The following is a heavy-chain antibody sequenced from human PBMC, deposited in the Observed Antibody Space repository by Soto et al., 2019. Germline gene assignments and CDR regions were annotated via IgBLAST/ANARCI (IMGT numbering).Heavy chain of an antibody. J-gene: IGHJ6*02. CDR1: GGSVSSGSFY. Sequence: SETLSLTCTVSGGSVSSGSFYWSWIRRGKGKGLEWIGYFYDSGSTNYNPSLTSRVTMSVDTSKNQFSLKLSSVTAADTAVYYCAASAPPATNYYYAMDVWGQGTTVTVSS. CDR2: FYDSGST. CDR3: AASAPPATNYYYAMDV. V-gene: IGHV4-61*01. D-gene: IGHD5-12*01.